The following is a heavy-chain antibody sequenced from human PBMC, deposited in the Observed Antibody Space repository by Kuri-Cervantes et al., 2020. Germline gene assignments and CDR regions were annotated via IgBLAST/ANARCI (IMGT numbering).Heavy chain of an antibody. CDR1: GFTFSSYS. J-gene: IGHJ4*02. CDR2: IWYDGSNK. D-gene: IGHD6-19*01. V-gene: IGHV3-33*08. Sequence: GESLKISCAASGFTFSSYSMNWVRQAPGKGLEWVAVIWYDGSNKYYADSVKGRFTISRDNSKNTLYLQMNSLRAEDTAVYYCARDQSFSSGCVDYWGQGTLVTVSS. CDR3: ARDQSFSSGCVDY.